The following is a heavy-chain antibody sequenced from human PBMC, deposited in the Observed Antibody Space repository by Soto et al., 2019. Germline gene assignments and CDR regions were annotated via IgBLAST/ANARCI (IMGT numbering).Heavy chain of an antibody. Sequence: GASVKVSCKASGGTFSSYAISGVRQAPGQGLEWIGGIIPIFGTANYAQKFQGRVTITADESTSTAYMELSSLRSEDTAVYYCARDIAVDGPFDYWGQRTLVTVSS. CDR3: ARDIAVDGPFDY. J-gene: IGHJ4*02. CDR1: GGTFSSYA. CDR2: IIPIFGTA. V-gene: IGHV1-69*13. D-gene: IGHD6-19*01.